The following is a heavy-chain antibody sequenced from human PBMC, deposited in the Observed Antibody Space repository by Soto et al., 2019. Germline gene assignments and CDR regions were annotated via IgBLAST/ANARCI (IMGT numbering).Heavy chain of an antibody. CDR1: GFTFSDHY. J-gene: IGHJ4*02. CDR2: SRDKVHSHTT. D-gene: IGHD4-17*01. Sequence: EVQLAESGGGLVQPGGSLRLSCAASGFTFSDHYMDWVRQAPGKGLEWVGRSRDKVHSHTTEYAASVKGRFTISRGDSVNSLYLQMNSLKTEDTAVYYCARGVESTGYFDYWGQGTLVTVSS. CDR3: ARGVESTGYFDY. V-gene: IGHV3-72*01.